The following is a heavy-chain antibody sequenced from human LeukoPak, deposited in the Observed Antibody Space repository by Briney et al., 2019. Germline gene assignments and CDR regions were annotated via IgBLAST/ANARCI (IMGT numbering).Heavy chain of an antibody. J-gene: IGHJ6*03. CDR2: IYHRGET. CDR1: GGFIGSFY. D-gene: IGHD3-10*01. CDR3: ARGSVLLSMDV. Sequence: SETLSLTCTVSGGFIGSFYWKWIRQPPGKGLEWIGNIYHRGETNYNRSLKSRVNLLVDTYKNQLSLKLRSVTAADRGVYYCARGSVLLSMDVWGKGTRVTIS. V-gene: IGHV4-59*01.